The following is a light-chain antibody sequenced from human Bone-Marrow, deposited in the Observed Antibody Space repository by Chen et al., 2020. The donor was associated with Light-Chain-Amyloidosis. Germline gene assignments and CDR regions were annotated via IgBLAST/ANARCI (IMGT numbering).Light chain of an antibody. CDR1: NIGSTS. V-gene: IGLV3-21*02. CDR2: DDS. J-gene: IGLJ3*02. Sequence: SYVLTQPSSVSVAPGQMATIACGGNNIGSTSVHWYQQTPGQAPLLVVYDDSDRPSGIPERLSGSNSGNTATLTISRVEAGDEAVYYCQVWDRSSDRPVFGGGTKLTVL. CDR3: QVWDRSSDRPV.